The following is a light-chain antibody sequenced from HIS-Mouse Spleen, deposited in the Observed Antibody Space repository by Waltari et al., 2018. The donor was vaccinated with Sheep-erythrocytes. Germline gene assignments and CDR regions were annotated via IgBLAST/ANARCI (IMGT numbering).Light chain of an antibody. CDR3: SSYAGSNNWV. CDR1: SSDGGGYNY. Sequence: QSALTHPPSASGSPGQSVTLSFIGTSSDGGGYNYVSWYQQHPGKAPKLMIYEVSKRPSGVPDRFSGSKSGNTASLTVSGLQAEDEADYYCSSYAGSNNWVFGGGTKLTVL. J-gene: IGLJ3*02. CDR2: EVS. V-gene: IGLV2-8*01.